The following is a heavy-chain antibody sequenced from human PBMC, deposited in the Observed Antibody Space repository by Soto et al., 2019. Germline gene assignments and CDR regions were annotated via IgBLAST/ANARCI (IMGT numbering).Heavy chain of an antibody. CDR2: ISGSGGST. J-gene: IGHJ5*02. D-gene: IGHD6-13*01. V-gene: IGHV3-23*01. CDR3: AKHVGYSSSWYPWFDP. Sequence: PGGSLRLSCAASGFTFSSYAMSWVRQAPGKGLEWVSAISGSGGSTYYADSVKGRFTISRDNSKNTLYLQMNSLRAEDTAVYYCAKHVGYSSSWYPWFDPWGQGTLVTVSS. CDR1: GFTFSSYA.